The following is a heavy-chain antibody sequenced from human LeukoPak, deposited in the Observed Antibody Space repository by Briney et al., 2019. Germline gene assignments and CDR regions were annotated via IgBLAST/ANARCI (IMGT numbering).Heavy chain of an antibody. CDR2: INHSGSA. J-gene: IGHJ3*02. V-gene: IGHV4-34*01. Sequence: SETLSLTCAVYGGSFSSYYWSWIRQPPGKGLEWIGEINHSGSANYNPSLKSRVTMSLDTSKNQCSLQLKSLTAADTAVYYWARGLEYDFWSGNYSDGFDKWGHGTMVTVSP. CDR1: GGSFSSYY. CDR3: ARGLEYDFWSGNYSDGFDK. D-gene: IGHD3-3*01.